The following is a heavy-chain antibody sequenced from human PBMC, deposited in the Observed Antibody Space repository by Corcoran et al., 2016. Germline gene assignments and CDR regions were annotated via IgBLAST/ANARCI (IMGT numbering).Heavy chain of an antibody. V-gene: IGHV4-4*07. CDR3: ARDRAEQRLGPTSNY. D-gene: IGHD6-25*01. CDR1: GASINSYY. CDR2: VHFTGST. Sequence: QVHLQESGPGLLKPSETLSLTCTVSGASINSYYWTWIRQPAGKGREWVGRVHFTGSTNYNPSLRSRITLSIDTSKNQFSLKLTSVTAADTAVYYCARDRAEQRLGPTSNYWGQGTLVTVSS. J-gene: IGHJ4*02.